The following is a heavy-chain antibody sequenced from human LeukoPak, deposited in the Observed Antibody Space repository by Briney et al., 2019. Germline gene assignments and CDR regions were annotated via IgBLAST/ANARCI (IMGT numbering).Heavy chain of an antibody. J-gene: IGHJ1*01. CDR2: IYTSGST. V-gene: IGHV4-4*07. CDR1: GCSISSYY. CDR3: ARDGGSPAYFQH. D-gene: IGHD2-15*01. Sequence: ETLSLTCTVSGCSISSYYWSWIRQPAGKGLEWIVRIYTSGSTNYNPSLKSRVTMSVDTSKNQFSLQLRSVTAADTAVYYCARDGGSPAYFQHWGQGTLVTVSS.